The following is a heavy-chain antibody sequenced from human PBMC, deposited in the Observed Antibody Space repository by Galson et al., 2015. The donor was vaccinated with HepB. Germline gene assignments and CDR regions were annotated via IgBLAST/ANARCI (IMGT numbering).Heavy chain of an antibody. CDR1: GFTFSSYA. Sequence: SLRLSCPASGFTFSSYAMSWVRQAPGKGLEWVSAISGSGGSTYYADSVKGRFTISRDNSKNTLYLQMNSLRAEDTAVYYCAKDLRITMVRGVIISNWFDPWGQGTLVTVSS. CDR3: AKDLRITMVRGVIISNWFDP. J-gene: IGHJ5*02. CDR2: ISGSGGST. D-gene: IGHD3-10*01. V-gene: IGHV3-23*01.